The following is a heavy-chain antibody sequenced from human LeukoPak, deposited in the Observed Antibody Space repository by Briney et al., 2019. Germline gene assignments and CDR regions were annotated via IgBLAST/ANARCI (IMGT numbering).Heavy chain of an antibody. Sequence: ASVKVSCKASGGTFSSYAISWVRQAPGQGLEWMGWISAYNGNTNYAQKLQGRVTMTTDTSTSTAYMELRSLRSDDTAVYYCARDKGSPYYYDSSGCDYWGQGTLVTVSS. V-gene: IGHV1-18*01. J-gene: IGHJ4*02. CDR1: GGTFSSYA. CDR2: ISAYNGNT. D-gene: IGHD3-22*01. CDR3: ARDKGSPYYYDSSGCDY.